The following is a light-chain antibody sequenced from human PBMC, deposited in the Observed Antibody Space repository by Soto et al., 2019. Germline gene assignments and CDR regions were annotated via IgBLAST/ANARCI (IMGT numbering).Light chain of an antibody. CDR3: GTWDSSLSGVV. J-gene: IGLJ2*01. CDR1: TSNIGSNY. V-gene: IGLV1-51*01. CDR2: DNN. Sequence: QSVLTQPPSVSAAPGQKVTISCSGSTSNIGSNYVSWYQQLPGTAPKLLIYDNNERPSGIPDRFSGSKSGTSATLGITGLQTGDEADYYCGTWDSSLSGVVFGGGTKLTVL.